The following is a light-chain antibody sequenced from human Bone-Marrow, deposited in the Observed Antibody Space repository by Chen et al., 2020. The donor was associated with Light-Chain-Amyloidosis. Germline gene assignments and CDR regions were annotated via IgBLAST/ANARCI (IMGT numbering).Light chain of an antibody. CDR2: RDT. V-gene: IGLV3-25*03. Sequence: SYVLTQPPSVSVAPGQTARITCGGNNIGSKDVHWYQQKPGQAPVLVIHRDTERPSGISERFSGSSSGTTATLTVSGVQAEDGADYHCQSADSSGTYEVIFGGGTKLTVL. CDR3: QSADSSGTYEVI. CDR1: NIGSKD. J-gene: IGLJ2*01.